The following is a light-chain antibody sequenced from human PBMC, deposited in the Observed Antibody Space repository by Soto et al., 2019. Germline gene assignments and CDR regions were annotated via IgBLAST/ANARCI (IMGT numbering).Light chain of an antibody. Sequence: EIVLTQSPATRSLSPWERATLWCRSSQSVSSQLAWYQHKPGQTPRLLIYDTSTRATGVPTRFSGSRSGAEFTLTINSLQSEDFAVYYCQPYNNWPLTFGGGTKVDIK. CDR1: QSVSSQ. J-gene: IGKJ4*01. CDR3: QPYNNWPLT. V-gene: IGKV3-15*01. CDR2: DTS.